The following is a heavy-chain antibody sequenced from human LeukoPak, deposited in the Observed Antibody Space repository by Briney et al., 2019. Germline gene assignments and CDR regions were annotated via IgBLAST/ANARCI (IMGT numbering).Heavy chain of an antibody. CDR1: GGSFSGYY. CDR2: INHSGST. J-gene: IGHJ4*02. V-gene: IGHV4-34*01. Sequence: SETLSLTCAVYGGSFSGYYWSWIRQPPGKGLEWIGEINHSGSTNYNPSLKSRVTISVDTSKNQFSLKLSSVTAADTAVYYCARHQDCGGDCYSDYWGQGTLVTVSS. CDR3: ARHQDCGGDCYSDY. D-gene: IGHD2-21*01.